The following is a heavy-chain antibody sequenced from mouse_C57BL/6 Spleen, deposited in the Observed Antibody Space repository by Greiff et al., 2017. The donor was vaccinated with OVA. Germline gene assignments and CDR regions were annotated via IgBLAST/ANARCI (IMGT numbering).Heavy chain of an antibody. D-gene: IGHD2-1*01. CDR2: INYDGSST. Sequence: EVQLVESEGGLVQPGSSMKLSCTASGFTFSDYYMAWVRQVPEKGLEWVANINYDGSSTYYLDSLKSRFIISRDNAKNILYLQMSSLKSEDTATYYCARDSAYGNYPYWYFDVWGTGTTVTVSS. V-gene: IGHV5-16*01. CDR3: ARDSAYGNYPYWYFDV. CDR1: GFTFSDYY. J-gene: IGHJ1*03.